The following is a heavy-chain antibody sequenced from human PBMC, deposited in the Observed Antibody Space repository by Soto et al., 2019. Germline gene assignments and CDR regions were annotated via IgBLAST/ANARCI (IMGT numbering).Heavy chain of an antibody. V-gene: IGHV3-11*06. CDR2: ITSRNTFT. Sequence: GSLRLSGAASVFLFTDYFMSWMRQSPGKGLEWVSYITSRNTFTNYADSVKGRFTISRDTASNSLYLQMNSLRADDTAVYYCARESHRNDAFDIWGQGTMVTVSS. CDR1: VFLFTDYF. J-gene: IGHJ3*02. CDR3: ARESHRNDAFDI.